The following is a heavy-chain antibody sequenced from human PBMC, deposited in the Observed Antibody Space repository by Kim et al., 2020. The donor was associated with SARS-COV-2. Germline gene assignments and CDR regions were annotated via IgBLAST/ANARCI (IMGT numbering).Heavy chain of an antibody. CDR1: GFTFSTYW. CDR3: AGGGRGRY. Sequence: GGSLRLSCAASGFTFSTYWMSWVRQAPGKGLEWVAEIKVDGSEKYYVDSVKGRFTISRDNDKNSVYLQMNSLRAEDTAIYDCAGGGRGRYWGQGTLVTVSS. J-gene: IGHJ4*02. V-gene: IGHV3-7*01. CDR2: IKVDGSEK. D-gene: IGHD3-16*01.